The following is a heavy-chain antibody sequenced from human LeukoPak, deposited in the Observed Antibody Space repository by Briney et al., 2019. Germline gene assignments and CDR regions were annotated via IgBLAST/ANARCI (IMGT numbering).Heavy chain of an antibody. J-gene: IGHJ5*02. CDR2: IYYSGST. D-gene: IGHD2-2*01. CDR3: ARGVVPAAKYWFDP. Sequence: PSETLSLTCTVSGGSISSYYWSWIRQPPGKGLEWIGYIYYSGSTNYNPSLKSRVTISVDTSKNQFSLKLSSVTAADTAVYYCARGVVPAAKYWFDPWGQGTLVTVSS. CDR1: GGSISSYY. V-gene: IGHV4-59*01.